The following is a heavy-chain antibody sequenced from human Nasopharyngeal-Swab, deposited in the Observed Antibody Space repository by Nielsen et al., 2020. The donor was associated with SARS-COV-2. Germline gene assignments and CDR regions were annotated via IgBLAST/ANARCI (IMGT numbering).Heavy chain of an antibody. CDR3: AGRIAVAGDEI. CDR2: IDPSDSYT. Sequence: KVSCKGSGYSFTSYWISWVRQMPGKGLEWMGRIDPSDSYTNYSPSFQGHVTISADKSISTAYLQWSSLKASDTAMYYCAGRIAVAGDEIWSQGTLVTVSS. J-gene: IGHJ4*02. CDR1: GYSFTSYW. V-gene: IGHV5-10-1*01. D-gene: IGHD6-19*01.